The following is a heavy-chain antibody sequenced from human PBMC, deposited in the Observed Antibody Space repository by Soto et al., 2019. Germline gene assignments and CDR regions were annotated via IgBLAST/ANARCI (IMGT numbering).Heavy chain of an antibody. D-gene: IGHD4-4*01. Sequence: SVKVSCKASGGTFSSYAISWVRQAPGQGLEWMGGIIPIFGTANYAQKFQGRVTITADKSTSKAYMELSSLRSEDTAVYYCARKEYSNYLYNYYGMDVWGQGTTVTVSS. CDR1: GGTFSSYA. V-gene: IGHV1-69*06. CDR3: ARKEYSNYLYNYYGMDV. CDR2: IIPIFGTA. J-gene: IGHJ6*02.